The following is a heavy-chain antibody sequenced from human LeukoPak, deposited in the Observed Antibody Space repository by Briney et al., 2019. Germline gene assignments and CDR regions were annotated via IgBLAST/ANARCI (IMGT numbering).Heavy chain of an antibody. V-gene: IGHV3-48*01. CDR1: GFTLGSYT. J-gene: IGHJ4*02. CDR2: ISSSSSTI. Sequence: GGSLRLSCAASGFTLGSYTMNWVRQAPGKGLEWVSYISSSSSTIQYADSVKGRFTISRDNAENSLYLQMNSLGVEDAAVYYCARAVISIFDNWGQGTLVTVSS. D-gene: IGHD3-3*02. CDR3: ARAVISIFDN.